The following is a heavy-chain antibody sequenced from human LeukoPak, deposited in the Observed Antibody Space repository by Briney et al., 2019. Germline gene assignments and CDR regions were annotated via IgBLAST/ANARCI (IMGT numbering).Heavy chain of an antibody. CDR3: VRDGDVFNFDY. J-gene: IGHJ4*02. D-gene: IGHD5-24*01. CDR2: IKGDGSFT. V-gene: IGHV3-74*01. Sequence: GGSLRLSCAASGFTFSSCWMHWVRQAPGKGLVWVARIKGDGSFTNYADSVNGRFTISRDNAKNTLYLHMHGLRADDTALYYCVRDGDVFNFDYWGQGNLVTVSS. CDR1: GFTFSSCW.